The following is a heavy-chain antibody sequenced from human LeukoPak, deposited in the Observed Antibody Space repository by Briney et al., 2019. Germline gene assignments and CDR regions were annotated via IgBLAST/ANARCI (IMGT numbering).Heavy chain of an antibody. CDR3: ARGYVFRGYDRHYYMDV. Sequence: SETLSLTCTVSGDSISSSSSYWGWIRQPPGKGLEWIGSIYYSGNTYYNTSLKSRVTISVDTSKNQFSLKLNSVTAADTAVYYCARGYVFRGYDRHYYMDVWGKGTTVTVSS. CDR2: IYYSGNT. J-gene: IGHJ6*03. CDR1: GDSISSSSSY. V-gene: IGHV4-39*01. D-gene: IGHD5-12*01.